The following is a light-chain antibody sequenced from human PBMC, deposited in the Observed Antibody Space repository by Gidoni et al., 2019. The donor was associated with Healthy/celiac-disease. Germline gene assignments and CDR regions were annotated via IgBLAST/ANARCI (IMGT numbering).Light chain of an antibody. V-gene: IGKV3-20*01. CDR3: QQYDSSPLT. Sequence: EVELTQTPGALSLSPGERATLPCRASQNVSSSYLAWYQQKPGQAPRLLIYGASSRATGIPDRFSGSGSGTDFTLTISRLEPEDFAVYYCQQYDSSPLTFXGXTKVEIK. CDR1: QNVSSSY. CDR2: GAS. J-gene: IGKJ4*02.